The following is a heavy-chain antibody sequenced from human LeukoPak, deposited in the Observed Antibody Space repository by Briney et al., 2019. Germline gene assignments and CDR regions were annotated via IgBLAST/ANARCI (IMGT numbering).Heavy chain of an antibody. CDR1: GYSFTNYG. CDR2: ISAYNGNT. CDR3: ARDRSSSDY. D-gene: IGHD6-13*01. J-gene: IGHJ4*02. V-gene: IGHV1-18*01. Sequence: VSVKVSCKASGYSFTNYGISWVRQAPGQGLEWMGWISAYNGNTDYAQNFQGRVTMTTDTSTSTAHMELRSLRSDDTAVYYCARDRSSSDYWGQGTLVTVSS.